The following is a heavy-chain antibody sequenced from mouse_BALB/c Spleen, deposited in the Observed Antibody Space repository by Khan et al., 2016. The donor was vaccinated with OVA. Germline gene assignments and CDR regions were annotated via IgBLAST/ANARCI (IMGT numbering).Heavy chain of an antibody. CDR3: AREEALYYFDY. CDR1: GYIFTSYW. V-gene: IGHV1S132*01. D-gene: IGHD3-2*02. J-gene: IGHJ2*01. Sequence: QVQLQQSGAELVRPGTSVRLSCKTSGYIFTSYWIHWVKQRSGQGLEWIARIYPGTDNTYYNEKFKDKATLTADKSSSTAYLKLSSLKSEDSAVFFCAREEALYYFDYWGQGTTLTVSS. CDR2: IYPGTDNT.